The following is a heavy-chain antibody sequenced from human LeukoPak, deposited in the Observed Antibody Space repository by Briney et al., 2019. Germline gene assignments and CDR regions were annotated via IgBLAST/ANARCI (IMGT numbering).Heavy chain of an antibody. J-gene: IGHJ3*02. Sequence: GGSLRLSCAASGFTFSSYGMHWVRRAPGKGLEWVAFIRYDGSNKYYADSVKGRFTISRDNSKNTLYLQMNSLRAEDTAVYYCAKGSLDFWSGYPLGAFDIWGQGIMVTVSS. V-gene: IGHV3-30*02. CDR1: GFTFSSYG. D-gene: IGHD3-3*01. CDR2: IRYDGSNK. CDR3: AKGSLDFWSGYPLGAFDI.